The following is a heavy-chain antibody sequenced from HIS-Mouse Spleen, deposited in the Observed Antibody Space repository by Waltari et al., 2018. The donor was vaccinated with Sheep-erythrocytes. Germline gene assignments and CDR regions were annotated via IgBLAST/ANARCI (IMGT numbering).Heavy chain of an antibody. J-gene: IGHJ4*02. V-gene: IGHV3-30-3*01. CDR1: GFTFSSYA. CDR3: ARHRGEYSSSWYGYYFDY. D-gene: IGHD6-13*01. Sequence: QVQLVESGGGVVQPGGSLRLSCAASGFTFSSYAMHWVRQAPGKGLEWVAVISYDGSNKYYADSVKGRFTISRDNSKNKLYLQMNSLRAEDTAVYYCARHRGEYSSSWYGYYFDYWGQGTLVTVSS. CDR2: ISYDGSNK.